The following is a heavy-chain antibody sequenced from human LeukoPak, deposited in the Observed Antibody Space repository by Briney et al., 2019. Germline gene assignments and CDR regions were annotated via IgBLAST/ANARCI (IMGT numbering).Heavy chain of an antibody. CDR2: IYHSGST. D-gene: IGHD3-9*01. V-gene: IGHV4-38-2*01. Sequence: SETLSLTCAVSGYSISSGYYWGWIRQPLGKGLEWIGSIYHSGSTYYNPSLKSRVTISVDTSENQFSLKLSSVTAADTAVYYCARGGYDISDVLGFDYWGQGTLVTVSS. J-gene: IGHJ4*02. CDR3: ARGGYDISDVLGFDY. CDR1: GYSISSGYY.